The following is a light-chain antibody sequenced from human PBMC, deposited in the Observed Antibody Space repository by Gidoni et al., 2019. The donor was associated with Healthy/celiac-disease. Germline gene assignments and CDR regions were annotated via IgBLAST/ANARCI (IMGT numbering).Light chain of an antibody. J-gene: IGLJ3*02. Sequence: SVLTQPTSVSEAPRQRVTISCSGSSSNIGNNAVNWYQQLPGKAPKLLIYYDDLLPSGVSDRFSGSKSGTSASLAISGLQSEDEADYYCAAWDDSLNGPVFGGGTKLTVL. CDR1: SSNIGNNA. CDR2: YDD. CDR3: AAWDDSLNGPV. V-gene: IGLV1-36*01.